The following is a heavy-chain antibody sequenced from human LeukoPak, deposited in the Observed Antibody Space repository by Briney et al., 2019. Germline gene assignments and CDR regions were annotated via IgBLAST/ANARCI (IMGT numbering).Heavy chain of an antibody. J-gene: IGHJ4*02. Sequence: SQTLSLTCAISGDSVSSNSAAWNWIRQSPSRGLEWLGRTYYRSKWYNDYAVSVKSRITINPDTSKNQFSLKLSSVTAADTAVYYCARGGVGSSMYFDYWGQGTLVTVSS. V-gene: IGHV6-1*01. CDR3: ARGGVGSSMYFDY. D-gene: IGHD6-6*01. CDR1: GDSVSSNSAA. CDR2: TYYRSKWYN.